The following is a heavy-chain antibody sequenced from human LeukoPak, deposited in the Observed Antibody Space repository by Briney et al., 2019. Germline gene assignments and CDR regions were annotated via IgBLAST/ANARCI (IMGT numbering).Heavy chain of an antibody. J-gene: IGHJ6*04. D-gene: IGHD3-10*01. Sequence: GRSLRLSCAASGFTFSTYGMHWVRQAPGQGLEWVGIISSDGNTEYYADSVKGRFTISRDNSQNTLYMQVNCLRAEDTAVYYCARRGSGSYYYLGMDVWGKGTTVTVSS. V-gene: IGHV3-30*03. CDR3: ARRGSGSYYYLGMDV. CDR1: GFTFSTYG. CDR2: ISSDGNTE.